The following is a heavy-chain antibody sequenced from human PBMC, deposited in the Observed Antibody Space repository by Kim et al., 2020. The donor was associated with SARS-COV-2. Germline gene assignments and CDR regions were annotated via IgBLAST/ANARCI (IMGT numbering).Heavy chain of an antibody. Sequence: SVKVSCQASGGKFNTYATSWVRQAPGQGLEWMGGIIPVFGITKYAQKFQGRVSITADESTSTAYMELSSLRSEDTAVYFCARDLREYPAAYFYYYYGLGVWGQGTTVAVSS. CDR2: IIPVFGIT. J-gene: IGHJ6*02. CDR1: GGKFNTYA. V-gene: IGHV1-69*13. D-gene: IGHD3-9*01. CDR3: ARDLREYPAAYFYYYYGLGV.